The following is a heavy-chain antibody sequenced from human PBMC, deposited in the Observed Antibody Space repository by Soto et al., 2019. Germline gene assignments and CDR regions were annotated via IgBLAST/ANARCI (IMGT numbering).Heavy chain of an antibody. V-gene: IGHV3-21*01. CDR1: GFTFSSYS. CDR2: ISSSSSYI. CDR3: ARTGGYYYYYMDV. Sequence: EVQLVESGGGLVKPGGSLRLSCAASGFTFSSYSMNWVRQAPGKGLEWVSSISSSSSYIYYADSVKGRFTISRDNAKNSLYLQTNSLRAEDTAVYYCARTGGYYYYYMDVWGKGTTVTVSS. D-gene: IGHD3-10*01. J-gene: IGHJ6*03.